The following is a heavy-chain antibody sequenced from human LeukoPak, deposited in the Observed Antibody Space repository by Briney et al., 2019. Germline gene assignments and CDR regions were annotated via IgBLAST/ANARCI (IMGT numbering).Heavy chain of an antibody. V-gene: IGHV3-21*06. Sequence: PGGSLRLSCTASGFTFTTYAMTWVRQARGKGLAWISSMSSGSRYIYYADSVRGRFTISRDNTRNSLYLAMNNLRAEDTAIYYCARDRPTGASRIFVVQWGQGTPVTVSS. CDR2: MSSGSRYI. CDR3: ARDRPTGASRIFVVQ. CDR1: GFTFTTYA. J-gene: IGHJ4*02. D-gene: IGHD2-15*01.